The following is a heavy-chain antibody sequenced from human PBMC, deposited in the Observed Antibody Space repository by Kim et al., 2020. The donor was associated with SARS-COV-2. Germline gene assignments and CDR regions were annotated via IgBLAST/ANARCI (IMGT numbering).Heavy chain of an antibody. CDR1: GYSFTSYW. D-gene: IGHD6-13*01. J-gene: IGHJ4*02. CDR2: IYPGDSDT. CDR3: ASARQQLPDHFDY. V-gene: IGHV5-51*01. Sequence: GESLKISCKGSGYSFTSYWIGWVRQMPGKGLEWMGIIYPGDSDTRYSPSFQGQVTISADKSISTAYLQWSRLKASDTAMYYCASARQQLPDHFDYWGQGTLVTVSS.